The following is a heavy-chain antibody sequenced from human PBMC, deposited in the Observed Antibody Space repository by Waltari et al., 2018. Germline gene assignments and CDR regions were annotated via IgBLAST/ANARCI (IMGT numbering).Heavy chain of an antibody. V-gene: IGHV4-34*01. CDR2: INQSVSS. J-gene: IGHJ3*02. Sequence: QVQLQQWGAGLLKPSETLSLTCAVYGGSFRGYYWSWIRQPPGKGLEWIGGINQSVSSNDNPSLMRRVARSVDTSKNQFALRRSCVTGADTAVYYCARGSSGWYDRRDAFDIWGQGTMVTVSS. CDR1: GGSFRGYY. CDR3: ARGSSGWYDRRDAFDI. D-gene: IGHD6-19*01.